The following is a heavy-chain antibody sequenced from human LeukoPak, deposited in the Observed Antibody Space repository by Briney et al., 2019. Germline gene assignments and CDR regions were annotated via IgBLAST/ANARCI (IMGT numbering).Heavy chain of an antibody. V-gene: IGHV3-23*01. CDR2: ISGSGGST. J-gene: IGHJ3*02. CDR3: AKAGLDIAARPLVAFDI. D-gene: IGHD6-6*01. CDR1: GFTFSSYA. Sequence: PGGSLRLSCAASGFTFSSYAMSWVRQAPGKGLEWVSAISGSGGSTYYADSVKGRFTISRDNSKNTLYLQMNSLRAEDTAVYYCAKAGLDIAARPLVAFDIWGQGTMVTVSS.